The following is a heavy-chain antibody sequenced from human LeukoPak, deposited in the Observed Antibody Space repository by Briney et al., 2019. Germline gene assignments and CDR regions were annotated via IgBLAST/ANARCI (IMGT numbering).Heavy chain of an antibody. CDR1: GGSISSTSYY. CDR2: IYYSGDT. CDR3: ARDSLWFGESLDV. Sequence: PSETLSLTCTVSGGSISSTSYYWGWIRQPPGKGLEWIGSIYYSGDTHYNPSLKSRVTISVDTSKNQFSLNLSSVTAADTAVYYCARDSLWFGESLDVWGKGTTVTVSS. J-gene: IGHJ6*04. V-gene: IGHV4-39*02. D-gene: IGHD3-10*01.